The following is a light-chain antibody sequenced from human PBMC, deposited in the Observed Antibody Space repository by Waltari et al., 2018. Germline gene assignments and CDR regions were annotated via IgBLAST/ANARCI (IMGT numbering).Light chain of an antibody. CDR2: EEK. CDR3: GTWDTSLSPHVI. J-gene: IGLJ2*01. CDR1: DSNIGTNF. V-gene: IGLV1-51*02. Sequence: QSLLTQPPSVSAAPGQKVTISCSGSDSNIGTNFVSWYQQVPGSAPKLLIFEEKKRPSGIPARFPGSKSARSATLAITGLQPGDEADFYCGTWDTSLSPHVIFGGGTRLTVL.